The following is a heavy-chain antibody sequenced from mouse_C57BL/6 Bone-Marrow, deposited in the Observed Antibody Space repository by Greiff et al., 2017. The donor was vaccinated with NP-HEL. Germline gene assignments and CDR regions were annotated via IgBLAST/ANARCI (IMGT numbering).Heavy chain of an antibody. Sequence: EVQRVESGPGLVKPSQSLSLTCSVTGYSITSGYYWNWIRQFPGNKLEWMGYISYDGSNNYNPSLKNRISITRDTSKNQFFLKLNSVTTEDTATYYCARDPQLDAMDYWGQGTSVTVSS. V-gene: IGHV3-6*01. CDR1: GYSITSGYY. CDR3: ARDPQLDAMDY. J-gene: IGHJ4*01. D-gene: IGHD1-3*01. CDR2: ISYDGSN.